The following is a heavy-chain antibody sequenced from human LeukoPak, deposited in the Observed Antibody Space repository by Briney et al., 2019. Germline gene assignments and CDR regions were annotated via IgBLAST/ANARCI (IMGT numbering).Heavy chain of an antibody. CDR1: GYSFTSYW. V-gene: IGHV5-51*01. CDR3: ARGQDSSGWSSYYYYYGMDV. J-gene: IGHJ6*02. CDR2: IYPGDSDT. Sequence: GESLKISYKGSGYSFTSYWIGWVRQMPGKGLEWMGIIYPGDSDTRYSPSFQGQVTISADKSISTAYLQWSSLKASDTAMYYCARGQDSSGWSSYYYYYGMDVWGQGTTVTVSS. D-gene: IGHD6-19*01.